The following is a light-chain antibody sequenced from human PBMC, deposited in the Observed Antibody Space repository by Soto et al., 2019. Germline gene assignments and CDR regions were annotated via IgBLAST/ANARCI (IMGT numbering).Light chain of an antibody. Sequence: EIVMTQSPATLSVSPGERATLSCRASQSVSDNLAWYQQKPGQAPRLLIYGASTRATGIPAGFSGSGSGTEFTLTINSLQSEDFAVYYCQQYNNWPLTFGGGTKVDIK. CDR2: GAS. CDR1: QSVSDN. V-gene: IGKV3-15*01. J-gene: IGKJ4*01. CDR3: QQYNNWPLT.